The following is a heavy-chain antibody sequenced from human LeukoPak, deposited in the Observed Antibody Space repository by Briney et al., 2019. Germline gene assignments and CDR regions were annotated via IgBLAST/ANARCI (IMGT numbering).Heavy chain of an antibody. CDR2: VYENGGTT. Sequence: GGSLRLSCVGSGFTFRSHAMSWVRQAPEKGLEFVSGVYENGGTTYYADSVKGRFSISRDNSKNTLYLQMDSLRGEDTAVYYCAKDFRIGYSAHFDYWGQGALVTVSS. D-gene: IGHD2-21*01. J-gene: IGHJ4*02. CDR1: GFTFRSHA. V-gene: IGHV3-23*01. CDR3: AKDFRIGYSAHFDY.